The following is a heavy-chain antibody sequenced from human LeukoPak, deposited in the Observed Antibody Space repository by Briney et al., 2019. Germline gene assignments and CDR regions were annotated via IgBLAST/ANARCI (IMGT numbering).Heavy chain of an antibody. Sequence: PSETLSLTCAVSGGSISSSNWWSWVRQPPGKGLEWIGEIYHSGSTNYNPSLNSRVTISVDKSKNQFSLKLSSVTAADTAVYYCARGSCGGDCPHDYWGQGTLVTVSS. D-gene: IGHD2-21*02. J-gene: IGHJ4*02. CDR3: ARGSCGGDCPHDY. V-gene: IGHV4-4*02. CDR1: GGSISSSNW. CDR2: IYHSGST.